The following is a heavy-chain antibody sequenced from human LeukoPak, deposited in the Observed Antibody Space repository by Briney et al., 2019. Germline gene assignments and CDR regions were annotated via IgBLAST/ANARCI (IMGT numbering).Heavy chain of an antibody. J-gene: IGHJ4*02. V-gene: IGHV4-34*01. CDR2: INHSGST. Sequence: PSETLSLTXAVYGGSFSGYYWSWIRQPPGKGLEWIGEINHSGSTNYNPSLKSRVTISVDTSKNQFSLKLSSVTAADTAVYYCARVVGVRAETFDHWGQGTLVTVSS. CDR1: GGSFSGYY. D-gene: IGHD2-8*01. CDR3: ARVVGVRAETFDH.